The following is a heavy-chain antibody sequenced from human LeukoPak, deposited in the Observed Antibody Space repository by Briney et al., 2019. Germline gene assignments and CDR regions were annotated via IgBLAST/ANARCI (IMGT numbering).Heavy chain of an antibody. J-gene: IGHJ4*02. CDR2: VYYSGST. Sequence: SETLSLTCTVSGGSIGSGSYYWGWIRQPPRKGLEWIGSVYYSGSTYYNPSLKSRVTISVDTSKNQFSLKLNSVTAADTAVYYCARHSNDYRSFPLDYWGQGTLVTASS. D-gene: IGHD4-11*01. V-gene: IGHV4-39*01. CDR3: ARHSNDYRSFPLDY. CDR1: GGSIGSGSYY.